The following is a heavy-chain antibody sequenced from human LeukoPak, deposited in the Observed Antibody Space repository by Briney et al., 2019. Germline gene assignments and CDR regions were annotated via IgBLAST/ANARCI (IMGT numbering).Heavy chain of an antibody. CDR1: GFTFTNYD. V-gene: IGHV3-48*03. J-gene: IGHJ4*02. CDR2: ISSSGSRT. Sequence: GGSLRLSCVASGFTFTNYDVNWVRQAPGKGLEWISYISSSGSRTYYADSVKGRFTISRDISKNTVYLQMNSLRAEDTGVYYCAGDKTTSGYYEFDFWGQGALVTVSS. CDR3: AGDKTTSGYYEFDF. D-gene: IGHD5-12*01.